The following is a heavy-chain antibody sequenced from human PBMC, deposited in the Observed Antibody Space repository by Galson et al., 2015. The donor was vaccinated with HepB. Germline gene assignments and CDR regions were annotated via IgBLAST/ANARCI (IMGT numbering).Heavy chain of an antibody. CDR3: ARGRPRGVTTYSTWYFDL. D-gene: IGHD4-17*01. V-gene: IGHV3-66*01. CDR2: IYSGGST. Sequence: SLRLSCAASGFTFSSYAMSWVRQAPGKGLEWVSVIYSGGSTYYADSVKGRFTISRDSSKNTLYLQMNSLRAEDTAVYYCARGRPRGVTTYSTWYFDLWGRGTLVTVSS. CDR1: GFTFSSYA. J-gene: IGHJ2*01.